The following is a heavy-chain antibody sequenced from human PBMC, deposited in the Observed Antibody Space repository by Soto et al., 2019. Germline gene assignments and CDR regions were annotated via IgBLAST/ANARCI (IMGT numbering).Heavy chain of an antibody. CDR2: IYYSGST. CDR3: AREGLDYDFWSGYYTGTWFDP. J-gene: IGHJ5*02. Sequence: SETLSLTCTVSGGPISDYYWSWIRQPPGKGLEWIGYIYYSGSTNYNPSLKSRVTISVDTSKNQFSLKLSSVTAADTAVYYCAREGLDYDFWSGYYTGTWFDPWGQGTLVTVSS. V-gene: IGHV4-59*01. CDR1: GGPISDYY. D-gene: IGHD3-3*01.